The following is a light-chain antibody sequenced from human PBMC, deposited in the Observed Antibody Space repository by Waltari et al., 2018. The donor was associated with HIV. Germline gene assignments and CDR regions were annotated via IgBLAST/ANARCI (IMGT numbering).Light chain of an antibody. J-gene: IGLJ2*01. V-gene: IGLV1-51*02. CDR2: ENK. Sequence: QSVLTQPPSVSAAPGQKVSISCSVRSSSIGNNDLFWYQQRPGTAPKLLIYENKKRPSGIPARVSGSKSGTSATLGITGLQTGDEADYYCGTWDRSLSAGVFGGGTKLTVL. CDR1: SSSIGNND. CDR3: GTWDRSLSAGV.